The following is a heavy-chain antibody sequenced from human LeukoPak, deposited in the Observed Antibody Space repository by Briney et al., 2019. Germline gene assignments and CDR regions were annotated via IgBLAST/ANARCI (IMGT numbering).Heavy chain of an antibody. V-gene: IGHV1-69*01. J-gene: IGHJ4*02. CDR2: IIPIFGTA. D-gene: IGHD6-13*01. Sequence: SVKVSCKASGGTFSSYAISWVRQAPGQGLEWMGGIIPIFGTANYAQKFQGRVTITADESTSTAYMELSSLRSEDTAVYYCAKDYEYNSNTWYFHWGRGTLVSVSS. CDR3: AKDYEYNSNTWYFH. CDR1: GGTFSSYA.